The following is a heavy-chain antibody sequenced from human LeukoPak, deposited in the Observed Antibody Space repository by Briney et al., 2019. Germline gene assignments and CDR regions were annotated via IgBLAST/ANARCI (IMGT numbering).Heavy chain of an antibody. CDR1: GFTFSSYA. V-gene: IGHV3-23*01. D-gene: IGHD6-19*01. CDR3: ARWTYSSGWGRNYYYGMDV. Sequence: GGSLRLSCAASGFTFSSYAMSWVRQAPGKGLEWVSGMSGSGGSTYYADSVKGRFTISRDNAKNSLYLQMNSLRAEDPAVYYCARWTYSSGWGRNYYYGMDVWGQGTTVTVSS. CDR2: MSGSGGST. J-gene: IGHJ6*02.